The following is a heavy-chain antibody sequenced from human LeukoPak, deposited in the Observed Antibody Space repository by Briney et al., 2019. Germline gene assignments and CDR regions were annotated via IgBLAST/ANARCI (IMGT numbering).Heavy chain of an antibody. D-gene: IGHD2-15*01. CDR1: GFTFSSYA. CDR2: IRYDGSNK. V-gene: IGHV3-30*02. CDR3: AKGPSYCSGGSCPTRGYFDY. Sequence: SGGSLRLSCAASGFTFSSYAMHWVRQAPGKGLEWVAFIRYDGSNKHHADSVKGRFTISRDNSKNTLYLQMNSLRVEDTAVYYCAKGPSYCSGGSCPTRGYFDYWGQGTLVTVSS. J-gene: IGHJ4*02.